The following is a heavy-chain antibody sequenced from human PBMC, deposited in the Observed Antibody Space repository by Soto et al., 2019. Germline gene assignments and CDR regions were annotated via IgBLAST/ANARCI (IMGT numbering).Heavy chain of an antibody. V-gene: IGHV5-51*01. Sequence: PGESLKNSWKGSGYSFSIYWIGWVRQMTGKGLEWMGVIYPVDSDTRYSPSFQGQVTISVDKSINTAYLQWSSLQASDTAIYYCARQDGDGLFYFDYWGQGTPVTVSS. CDR2: IYPVDSDT. D-gene: IGHD4-17*01. CDR1: GYSFSIYW. J-gene: IGHJ4*02. CDR3: ARQDGDGLFYFDY.